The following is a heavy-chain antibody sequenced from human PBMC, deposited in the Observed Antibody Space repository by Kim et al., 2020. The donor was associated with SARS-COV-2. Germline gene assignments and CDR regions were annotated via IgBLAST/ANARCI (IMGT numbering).Heavy chain of an antibody. CDR1: GYTFTGYY. Sequence: ASVKVSCKASGYTFTGYYMHWVRQAPGQGLEWMGWINPNSGGTNYAQKFQGRVTMTRDTSINTAYMELSRLRSDDTAVYYCARESGIVGATNAFDIWGQGTMVTVSS. J-gene: IGHJ3*02. V-gene: IGHV1-2*02. D-gene: IGHD1-26*01. CDR3: ARESGIVGATNAFDI. CDR2: INPNSGGT.